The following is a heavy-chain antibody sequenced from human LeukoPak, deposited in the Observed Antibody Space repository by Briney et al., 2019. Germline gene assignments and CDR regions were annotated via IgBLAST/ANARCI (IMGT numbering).Heavy chain of an antibody. J-gene: IGHJ4*02. CDR3: AKDYQLVDS. V-gene: IGHV3-23*01. Sequence: GGFLRLSCKASGFTFTNAWMNWVRQAPGKGLEWVSVINYSGGKTYYAQSVKGRFTISRVNSKNTLFLQMNSLGAEDTAVYYCAKDYQLVDSWGQGTLVTVSS. CDR1: GFTFTNAW. CDR2: INYSGGKT. D-gene: IGHD1-1*01.